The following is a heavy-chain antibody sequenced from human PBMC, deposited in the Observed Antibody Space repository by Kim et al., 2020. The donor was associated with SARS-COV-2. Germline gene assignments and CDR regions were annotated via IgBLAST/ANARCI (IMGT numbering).Heavy chain of an antibody. V-gene: IGHV3-21*04. CDR1: GFTFSRYS. D-gene: IGHD6-19*01. J-gene: IGHJ4*01. Sequence: GGSLRLSCAASGFTFSRYSMNWVRQAPGKGLELISSISSSSSYIYYADSVKGRFTISRDNARASLYLQMNSLRAEDTAVYYCARVPTSGCSYSDYWVNGT. CDR2: ISSSSSYI. CDR3: ARVPTSGCSYSDY.